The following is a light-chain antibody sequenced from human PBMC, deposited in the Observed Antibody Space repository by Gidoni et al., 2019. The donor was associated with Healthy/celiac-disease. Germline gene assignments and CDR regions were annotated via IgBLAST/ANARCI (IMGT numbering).Light chain of an antibody. CDR2: DAS. V-gene: IGKV1-9*01. CDR3: QQLNSYPRT. Sequence: IQLTHSPSSLSASVGHRVTITCRASQGISRYLAWYQHKPGKAPKLLIYDASTLKSGVPSRFSGSGSGTDFTLTISSLQPEDFATYYCQQLNSYPRTFGQGTKVEIK. CDR1: QGISRY. J-gene: IGKJ1*01.